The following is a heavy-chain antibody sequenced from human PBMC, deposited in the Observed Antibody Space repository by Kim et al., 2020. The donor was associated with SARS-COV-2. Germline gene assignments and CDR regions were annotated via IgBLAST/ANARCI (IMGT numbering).Heavy chain of an antibody. V-gene: IGHV4-39*01. Sequence: SETLSLTCTVSGGSISSSSYYWGWIRQPPGKGLEWIGSIYYSGSTYYNPSLKSRVTISVDTSKNQFSLKLSSVTAADTAVYYCAKASPLYDILTGDYYYYGMDVWGQGTTVTVSS. CDR1: GGSISSSSYY. J-gene: IGHJ6*02. CDR3: AKASPLYDILTGDYYYYGMDV. CDR2: IYYSGST. D-gene: IGHD3-9*01.